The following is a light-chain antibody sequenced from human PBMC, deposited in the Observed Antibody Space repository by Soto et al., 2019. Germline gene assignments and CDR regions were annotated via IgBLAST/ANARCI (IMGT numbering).Light chain of an antibody. CDR3: SSLAGSYNLV. CDR1: SSDIGAYNY. V-gene: IGLV2-11*01. J-gene: IGLJ3*02. CDR2: DVF. Sequence: QSALTQPRSVSGSPGQAVTISCTGTSSDIGAYNYVFWYQQYPGKSPKLIIYDVFKRPSGVPARFSASKSGNTASLTITGLQTEDEAHYHCSSLAGSYNLVFGGGTKLTV.